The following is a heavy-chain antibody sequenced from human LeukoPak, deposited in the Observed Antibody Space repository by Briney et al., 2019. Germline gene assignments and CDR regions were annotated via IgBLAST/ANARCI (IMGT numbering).Heavy chain of an antibody. CDR3: ASVWRPLGYKIDY. D-gene: IGHD5-18*01. V-gene: IGHV3-33*01. CDR1: GITFRNYG. J-gene: IGHJ4*02. CDR2: IWYDGSNK. Sequence: GRSLRLSCAASGITFRNYGMHWVRQAPGKGLEWVAIIWYDGSNKYYADSVKGRFTISRDNSKNTLYLQMNSLRVEDTAVYYCASVWRPLGYKIDYWAREPRSPSPQ.